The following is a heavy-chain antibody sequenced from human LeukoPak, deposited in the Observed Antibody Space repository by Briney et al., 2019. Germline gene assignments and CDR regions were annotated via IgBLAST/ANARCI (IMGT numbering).Heavy chain of an antibody. CDR1: GGTFSSYA. V-gene: IGHV1-69*13. Sequence: SVKVSCKASGGTFSSYAISWVRQAPGQGLEWMGGIIPIFGTANYAQKFQGRVTITADESTSTAYMELSSLRSEDTAVYYCARSAGTGHNWFDPWGQGTLVTVSS. J-gene: IGHJ5*02. CDR2: IIPIFGTA. D-gene: IGHD6-13*01. CDR3: ARSAGTGHNWFDP.